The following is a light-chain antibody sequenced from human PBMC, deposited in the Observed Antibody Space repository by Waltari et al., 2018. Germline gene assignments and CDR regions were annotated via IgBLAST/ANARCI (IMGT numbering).Light chain of an antibody. Sequence: DIVMTQSPDYLAVSLVDRATINCTSSQTVLYRSNNKKYWAWYQQKPGQPPKLLIHWAGIRESGVPDRFSGSGSGTDFSLTISSLQAEDVAVYYCQQYYSCPLTFGGGTKVDIK. CDR3: QQYYSCPLT. V-gene: IGKV4-1*01. CDR1: QTVLYRSNNKKY. J-gene: IGKJ4*01. CDR2: WAG.